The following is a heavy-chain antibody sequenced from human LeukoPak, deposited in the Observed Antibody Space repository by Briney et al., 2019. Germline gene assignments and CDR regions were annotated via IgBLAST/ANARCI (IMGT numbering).Heavy chain of an antibody. CDR3: ARFLGYCSGGSCYSKSYYYYYGMDV. J-gene: IGHJ6*02. CDR1: GYTFTSYD. CDR2: MNPNSGNT. V-gene: IGHV1-8*01. D-gene: IGHD2-15*01. Sequence: ASVKVSCKASGYTFTSYDINWVRQATGQGLEWMGWMNPNSGNTGYAQKFQGRVTMTRNTSISTAYMELSSLRSEVTAVYYCARFLGYCSGGSCYSKSYYYYYGMDVWGQGTTVTVSS.